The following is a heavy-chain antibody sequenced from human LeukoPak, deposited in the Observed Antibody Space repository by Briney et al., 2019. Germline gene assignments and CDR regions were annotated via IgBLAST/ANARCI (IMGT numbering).Heavy chain of an antibody. V-gene: IGHV1-18*01. D-gene: IGHD3-10*01. Sequence: ASVNVSCKASGYTFTSYGISWVRQAPGQGLEWMGWISTYNGNTNYAQKLQGRVTMTTDTSKSTAYMELRSLRSDETVVYYCERDMVRGVITNPRGFDPWGQGTLVTVSS. J-gene: IGHJ5*02. CDR1: GYTFTSYG. CDR2: ISTYNGNT. CDR3: ERDMVRGVITNPRGFDP.